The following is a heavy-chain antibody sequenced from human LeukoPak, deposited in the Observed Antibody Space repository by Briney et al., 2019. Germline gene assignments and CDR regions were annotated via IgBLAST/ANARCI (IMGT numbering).Heavy chain of an antibody. J-gene: IGHJ4*02. D-gene: IGHD2-15*01. V-gene: IGHV3-23*01. CDR1: GFTFSKYG. CDR3: TKGDGSFYPIDY. Sequence: GGSLRLSCAASGFTFSKYGMSWVRQAPGKGLEWVSTVNDNGVNTHYADSVKGRFTISRDNSKNTLLLQMNSLRAVDTALYYCTKGDGSFYPIDYWGQGTLVIVSS. CDR2: VNDNGVNT.